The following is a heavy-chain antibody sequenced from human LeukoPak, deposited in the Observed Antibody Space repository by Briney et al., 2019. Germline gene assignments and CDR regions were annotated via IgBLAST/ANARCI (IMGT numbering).Heavy chain of an antibody. V-gene: IGHV3-48*02. J-gene: IGHJ4*02. CDR3: VRDAYWASDY. CDR2: IKTSGNIM. D-gene: IGHD3-16*01. Sequence: PGGSLRLSCAASGFTFSTYNMNWVRQAPGKGLEWISNIKTSGNIMFYAGSVKGRFTISRDSAENSLFLQMNSLRDEDSAVYYCVRDAYWASDYWGQGTLVTVSS. CDR1: GFTFSTYN.